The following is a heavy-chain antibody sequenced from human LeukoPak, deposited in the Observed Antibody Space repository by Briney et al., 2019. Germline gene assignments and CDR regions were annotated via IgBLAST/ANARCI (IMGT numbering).Heavy chain of an antibody. Sequence: SETLSLTCTVSGGSISSYYWSWIRQPPGKGLEWIGYIYYSGSTNYNPSLKSRVTISVDTSKNQFSLKLSSVTAADTAVYYCARETYDFWSGYYYFDYWGQGTLVTVSS. D-gene: IGHD3-3*01. CDR2: IYYSGST. J-gene: IGHJ4*02. CDR1: GGSISSYY. CDR3: ARETYDFWSGYYYFDY. V-gene: IGHV4-59*12.